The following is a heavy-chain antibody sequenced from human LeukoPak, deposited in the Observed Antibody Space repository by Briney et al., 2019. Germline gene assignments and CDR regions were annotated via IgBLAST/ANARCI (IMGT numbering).Heavy chain of an antibody. D-gene: IGHD3-10*01. CDR2: INHSGST. Sequence: SETLSLTCAVYGGSFSGYYWSWIRQPPGKGLEWIGEINHSGSTNYNPSLKSRVTISVDTSKNQFPLKLSSVTAADTTVYYCARVMGITMVRLNNWFDPWGQGTLVTVSS. CDR3: ARVMGITMVRLNNWFDP. CDR1: GGSFSGYY. J-gene: IGHJ5*02. V-gene: IGHV4-34*01.